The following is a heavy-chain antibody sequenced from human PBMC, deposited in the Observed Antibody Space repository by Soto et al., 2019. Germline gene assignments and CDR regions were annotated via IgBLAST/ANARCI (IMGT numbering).Heavy chain of an antibody. CDR1: CGSFSGYY. CDR3: ARGDYGILTGCYKKGGFDY. V-gene: IGHV4-34*01. D-gene: IGHD3-9*01. J-gene: IGHJ4*02. CDR2: INHSGST. Sequence: SETLSLTCAVYCGSFSGYYWSWIRQPPGKGLEWIGEINHSGSTNYNPSLKSRVTISVDTSKNQFSLRLISVPAADTAVYYCARGDYGILTGCYKKGGFDYWRRGTRGAASA.